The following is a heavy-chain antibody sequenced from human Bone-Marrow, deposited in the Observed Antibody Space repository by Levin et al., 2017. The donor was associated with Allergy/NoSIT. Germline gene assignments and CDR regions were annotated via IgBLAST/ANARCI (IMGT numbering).Heavy chain of an antibody. D-gene: IGHD6-6*01. CDR3: ARGGEQLLLYYYYGMDV. CDR2: ISSSGSTI. Sequence: TGGSLRLSCAASGFTFSDYYMSWIRQAPGKGLEWVSYISSSGSTIYYADSVKGRFTISRDNAKNSLYLQMNSLRAEDTAVYYCARGGEQLLLYYYYGMDVWGQGTTVTVSS. CDR1: GFTFSDYY. V-gene: IGHV3-11*01. J-gene: IGHJ6*02.